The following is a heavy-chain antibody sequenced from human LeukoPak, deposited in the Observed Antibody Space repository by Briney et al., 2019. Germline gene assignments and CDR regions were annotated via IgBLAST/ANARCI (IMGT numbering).Heavy chain of an antibody. Sequence: GGSLRLSCAASGFTFSSYGMHWVRQAPGKGLEWVANIKQDGSEKYYVDSVKGRFTTFRDNAKNSLDLQMNSLRAEDTAVYYCARFLGVGPKYYFDCWGQGTLVTVSS. CDR2: IKQDGSEK. J-gene: IGHJ4*02. CDR1: GFTFSSYG. CDR3: ARFLGVGPKYYFDC. D-gene: IGHD3-16*01. V-gene: IGHV3-7*01.